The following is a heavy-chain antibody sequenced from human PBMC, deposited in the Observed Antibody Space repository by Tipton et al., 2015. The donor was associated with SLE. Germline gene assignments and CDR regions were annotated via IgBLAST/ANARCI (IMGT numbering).Heavy chain of an antibody. CDR3: ARQGDIAVAGTIYYYYYGMDV. CDR2: IYHSGST. J-gene: IGHJ6*02. Sequence: LRLSCAVSGFSISSGYYWGWIRQSPGKGLEWIGSIYHSGSTYYNPSLKSRVTIAVDTSKNQFSLKLSSVTAADTAVYYCARQGDIAVAGTIYYYYYGMDVWGQGTTVTVSS. V-gene: IGHV4-38-2*01. D-gene: IGHD6-19*01. CDR1: GFSISSGYY.